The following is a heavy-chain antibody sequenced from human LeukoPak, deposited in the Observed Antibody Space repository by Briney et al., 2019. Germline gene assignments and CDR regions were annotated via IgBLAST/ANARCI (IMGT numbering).Heavy chain of an antibody. CDR2: IIPIFATT. CDR3: ARVSDSSGYYYFSPVDY. CDR1: GGTFSSSA. D-gene: IGHD3-22*01. V-gene: IGHV1-69*05. J-gene: IGHJ4*02. Sequence: SVKVSCKASGGTFSSSAISWVRQAPRQGLEWMGGIIPIFATTYYAQKFEGRVTITTDESMSTAYMELASLTSEDTAVYFCARVSDSSGYYYFSPVDYWGQGTLVTVSS.